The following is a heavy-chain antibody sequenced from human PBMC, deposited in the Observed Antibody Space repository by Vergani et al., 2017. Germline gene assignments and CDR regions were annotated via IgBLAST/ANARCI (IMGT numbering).Heavy chain of an antibody. CDR1: GYTFTSYY. CDR2: INPSGGST. J-gene: IGHJ4*02. D-gene: IGHD3-22*01. V-gene: IGHV1-46*01. CDR3: ARGSMGHTPGTMSFYYFDY. Sequence: QVQLVQSGAEVKKPGASVKVSCKASGYTFTSYYMHWVRQAPGQGLEWMGIINPSGGSTSYAQKFQGRVTMTRDTSTSTVYMELSSLRSEDTAVYYCARGSMGHTPGTMSFYYFDYWGQGTLVTVSS.